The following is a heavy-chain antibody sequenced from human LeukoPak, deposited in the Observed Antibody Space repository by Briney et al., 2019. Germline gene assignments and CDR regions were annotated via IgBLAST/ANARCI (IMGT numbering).Heavy chain of an antibody. CDR3: ARRREQWLGRSFDY. Sequence: GEALEISWKGSGYIFTSYWIGWGREMPGKGLERMGIIYPGDSDTRYSPSFQGQVTISADKSISTAYLQWSSLKASDTAMYYCARRREQWLGRSFDYWGQGTLVTVSS. CDR1: GYIFTSYW. D-gene: IGHD6-19*01. V-gene: IGHV5-51*01. CDR2: IYPGDSDT. J-gene: IGHJ4*02.